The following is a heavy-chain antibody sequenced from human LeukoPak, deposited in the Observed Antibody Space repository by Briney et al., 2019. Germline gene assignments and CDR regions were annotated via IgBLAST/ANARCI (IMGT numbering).Heavy chain of an antibody. Sequence: PGRSLRLSCAASGFTFDDYAMHWVRQAPGKGLEWVSGISWNSGSIGYADSVKGRFTISRDNAKNSLYLQMNSLRAEDMALYYCAKAEGSNSALSLAFDYWGQGTLVTVSS. CDR2: ISWNSGSI. CDR3: AKAEGSNSALSLAFDY. J-gene: IGHJ4*02. D-gene: IGHD1-26*01. CDR1: GFTFDDYA. V-gene: IGHV3-9*03.